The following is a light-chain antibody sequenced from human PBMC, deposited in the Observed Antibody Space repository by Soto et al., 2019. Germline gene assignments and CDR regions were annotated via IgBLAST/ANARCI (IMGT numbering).Light chain of an antibody. J-gene: IGLJ3*02. CDR3: AAWDDSLNGHWV. CDR2: SNN. CDR1: SSNIGSNT. Sequence: QSVLTQPPSASGTPGQRVTISCSGSSSNIGSNTVNWDQQLPGTAPKLLIYSNNQRPSGVPDRFSGSKSGTSASLAISGLQYEDEADYYCAAWDDSLNGHWVFGGGTKLTVL. V-gene: IGLV1-44*01.